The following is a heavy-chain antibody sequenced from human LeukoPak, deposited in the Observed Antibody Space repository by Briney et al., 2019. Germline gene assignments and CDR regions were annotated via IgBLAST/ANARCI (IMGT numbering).Heavy chain of an antibody. J-gene: IGHJ4*02. D-gene: IGHD3-3*01. CDR3: AREWIGITIFGVLYPAHFDY. V-gene: IGHV4-4*07. CDR2: IYTSGST. Sequence: SETLSLTCTVSGGSISSYYWSWIRQPAGKGLEWIGHIYTSGSTNYNPSLKSRVTMSVDTSKNQFSLKLSSVTAADTAVYYCAREWIGITIFGVLYPAHFDYWGQGTLVTVSS. CDR1: GGSISSYY.